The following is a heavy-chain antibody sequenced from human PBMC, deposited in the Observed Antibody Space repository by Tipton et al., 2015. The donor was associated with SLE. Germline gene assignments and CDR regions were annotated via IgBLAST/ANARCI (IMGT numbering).Heavy chain of an antibody. V-gene: IGHV1-46*01. Sequence: QVQLVQSGPEVKKPGASVKVSCKASGNIFTSYYIHWVRQAPGQRLEWVGMINPSGGTARYAQKFQGRVTMTRDTSTSTVYVEMSSLRSEDTAVYYCARDSFYLPFEMDVWGKGTTVTVSS. J-gene: IGHJ6*04. CDR2: INPSGGTA. D-gene: IGHD3-9*01. CDR1: GNIFTSYY. CDR3: ARDSFYLPFEMDV.